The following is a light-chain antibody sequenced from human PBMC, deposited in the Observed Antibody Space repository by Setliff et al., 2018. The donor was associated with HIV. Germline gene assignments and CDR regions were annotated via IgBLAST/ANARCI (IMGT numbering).Light chain of an antibody. Sequence: QSALTQPASVSGSPGQSITTSCTGTSSDVGRYNTVSWYQQHPGKAPKLMIYEVTKRPSGISDRFSASKSGNTASLTISGIQAEDEADYYCCSYVGGYFFGTGTKVTVL. CDR1: SSDVGRYNT. J-gene: IGLJ1*01. V-gene: IGLV2-23*02. CDR3: CSYVGGYF. CDR2: EVT.